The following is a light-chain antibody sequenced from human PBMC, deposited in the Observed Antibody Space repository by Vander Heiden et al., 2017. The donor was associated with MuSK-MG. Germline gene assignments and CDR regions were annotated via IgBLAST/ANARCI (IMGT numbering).Light chain of an antibody. CDR2: QAS. Sequence: DSQMTQSPSTLPASVGDGVTITCRASQNIRTWLAWYQQKPGRAPKLLIHQASSLESGVPSRFSGSGSGTEFTLTISGRHPDDFATYYWQHENSYPRTFGQGTKVEI. J-gene: IGKJ1*01. CDR3: QHENSYPRT. V-gene: IGKV1-5*03. CDR1: QNIRTW.